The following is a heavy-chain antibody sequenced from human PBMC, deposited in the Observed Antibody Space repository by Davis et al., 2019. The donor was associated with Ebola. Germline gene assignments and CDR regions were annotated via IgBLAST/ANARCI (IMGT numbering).Heavy chain of an antibody. J-gene: IGHJ3*02. D-gene: IGHD3-22*01. CDR2: INHSGST. V-gene: IGHV4-34*01. CDR1: GGSFSGYY. CDR3: ARGVVVIENDAFDI. Sequence: MPSETLSLTCAVYGGSFSGYYWSWIRQPPGKGLEWIGEINHSGSTNYNPSLKSRVTISVDTSKNQFSLKLSSVTAADTAVYYCARGVVVIENDAFDIWGQGTMVTVSS.